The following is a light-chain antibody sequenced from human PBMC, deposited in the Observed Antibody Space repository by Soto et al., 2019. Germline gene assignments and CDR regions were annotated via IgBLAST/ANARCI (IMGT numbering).Light chain of an antibody. Sequence: DIQMTQSPATLSASVGDRVTITCRASHRIGTWLAWYQQKPGKAPNLLIYDASNLESGVPSRFSGRGSGTEFTLTISRLQPDDFATYYCQQYNDYRTFGQGTKVDIK. CDR3: QQYNDYRT. J-gene: IGKJ1*01. CDR2: DAS. CDR1: HRIGTW. V-gene: IGKV1-5*01.